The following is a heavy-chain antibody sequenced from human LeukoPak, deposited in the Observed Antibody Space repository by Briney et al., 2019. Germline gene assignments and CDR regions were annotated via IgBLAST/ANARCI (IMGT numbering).Heavy chain of an antibody. CDR1: GGTFSSYA. Sequence: SVKVSCKASGGTFSSYAISWVRQAPGQGLEWMGGIIPIFGTANYAQKFQGRVTITADEPTSTAYMELSSLRSEDTAVYYCAGDTVTTYAFDIWGQGTMVTVSS. D-gene: IGHD4-17*01. CDR3: AGDTVTTYAFDI. CDR2: IIPIFGTA. V-gene: IGHV1-69*13. J-gene: IGHJ3*02.